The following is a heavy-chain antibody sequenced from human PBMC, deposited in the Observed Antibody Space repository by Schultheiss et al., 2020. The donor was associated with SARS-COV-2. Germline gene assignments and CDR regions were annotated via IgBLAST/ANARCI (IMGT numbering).Heavy chain of an antibody. CDR1: GGSISSYY. CDR3: ASSGYFHVDY. CDR2: INHSGST. V-gene: IGHV4-34*01. D-gene: IGHD3-22*01. Sequence: SQTLSLTCTVSGGSISSYYWSWIRQPPGKGLEWIGEINHSGSTYYNPSLKSRVTISVDTSKNQFSLKLSSVTAADTAVYYCASSGYFHVDYWGQGTLVTVSS. J-gene: IGHJ4*02.